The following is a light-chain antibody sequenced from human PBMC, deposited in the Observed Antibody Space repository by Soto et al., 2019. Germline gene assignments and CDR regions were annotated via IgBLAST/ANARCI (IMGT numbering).Light chain of an antibody. Sequence: EIVMTQSPATLSVSPGERVTLSCRASQSVKSNLAWYQQKFGQAPRLLIYGASTRATGVPARFSGSGSGTEFTLTISSLQSEDFAVYYCQHYNNGPPWTFGQGTKVEI. CDR3: QHYNNGPPWT. CDR1: QSVKSN. V-gene: IGKV3-15*01. J-gene: IGKJ1*01. CDR2: GAS.